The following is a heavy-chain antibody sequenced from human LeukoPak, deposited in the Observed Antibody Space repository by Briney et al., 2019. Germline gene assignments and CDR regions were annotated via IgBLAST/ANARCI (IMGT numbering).Heavy chain of an antibody. D-gene: IGHD3-22*01. J-gene: IGHJ4*02. CDR2: IYYSGSP. CDR3: ARQVYYYDLLDY. V-gene: IGHV4-59*08. Sequence: SETLSLTCTVSGGSISSYYWSWIRQPPGKGLEWIGYIYYSGSPNYNPSLKSRVTISVDTSKNQFSLKLSSVTAADTAVYYCARQVYYYDLLDYWGQGTLVTVSS. CDR1: GGSISSYY.